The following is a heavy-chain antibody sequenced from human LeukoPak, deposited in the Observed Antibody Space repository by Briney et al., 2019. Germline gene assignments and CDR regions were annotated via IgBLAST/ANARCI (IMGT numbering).Heavy chain of an antibody. V-gene: IGHV3-11*04. D-gene: IGHD2-2*02. CDR2: ISSSGSTI. J-gene: IGHJ3*02. Sequence: PGGSLRLSCAASGFTFSDYYMSWIRQAPREGLEWVSYISSSGSTIYYADSVKGRFTISRDNAKNSLYLQMNSLRAEDTAVYYCAREGVHCSSTSCYRGAFDIWGQGTMVTVSS. CDR3: AREGVHCSSTSCYRGAFDI. CDR1: GFTFSDYY.